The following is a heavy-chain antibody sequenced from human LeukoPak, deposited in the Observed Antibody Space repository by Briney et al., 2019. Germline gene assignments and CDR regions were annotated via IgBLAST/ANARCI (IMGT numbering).Heavy chain of an antibody. CDR2: IVPIFGLA. J-gene: IGHJ6*03. CDR3: ARGGVRFLEWLPGPYYYYMDV. V-gene: IGHV1-69*01. D-gene: IGHD3-3*01. CDR1: GGTFNRYA. Sequence: ASVKVSCKASGGTFNRYAISWVRQAPGQELEWMGGIVPIFGLANYAQKFQGRVTITADESTSTAYMELSSLRSEDTAVYYCARGGVRFLEWLPGPYYYYMDVWGKGTTVTVSS.